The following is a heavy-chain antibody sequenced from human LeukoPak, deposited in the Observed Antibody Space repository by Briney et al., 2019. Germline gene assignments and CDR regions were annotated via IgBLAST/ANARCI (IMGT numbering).Heavy chain of an antibody. J-gene: IGHJ3*02. V-gene: IGHV1-69*05. CDR2: IIPIFGTA. Sequence: ASVKVSCKASGGTFSSYAISWVRQAPGQGLEWMGVIIPIFGTANYAQKFQGRVTITTDESTSTAYMELSRLRSEDTAVYYCASRYNSSRYAFDIWGQGTMVTVSS. CDR1: GGTFSSYA. D-gene: IGHD6-13*01. CDR3: ASRYNSSRYAFDI.